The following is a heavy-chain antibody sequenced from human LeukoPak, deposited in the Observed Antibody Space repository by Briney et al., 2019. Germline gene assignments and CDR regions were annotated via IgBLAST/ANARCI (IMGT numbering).Heavy chain of an antibody. Sequence: ASVKVSCKASGSVFTSNYMHWVRQAPGQGLEWMGVINPSGVSTTNAQKFQGRVTVTRDMSTSTVYMELSSLSSEDTAVYYCARYYDSRGNFDFWGQGTLVTVSS. V-gene: IGHV1-46*01. CDR3: ARYYDSRGNFDF. J-gene: IGHJ4*02. CDR1: GSVFTSNY. D-gene: IGHD3-22*01. CDR2: INPSGVST.